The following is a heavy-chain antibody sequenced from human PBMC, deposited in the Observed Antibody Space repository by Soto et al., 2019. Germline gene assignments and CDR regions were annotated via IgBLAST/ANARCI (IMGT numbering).Heavy chain of an antibody. Sequence: EVQLLESGGGLVQPGGSLILSCAASGFTFSSYAMNWVRQAPGKGLEWVSVISGSDGSTYYADSVKGRFTISRDNSKNTLNLQMNSLRAEVTAVYYCARRSSSWYFDYWGQGTLVTVSS. J-gene: IGHJ4*02. D-gene: IGHD6-13*01. CDR3: ARRSSSWYFDY. CDR1: GFTFSSYA. CDR2: ISGSDGST. V-gene: IGHV3-23*01.